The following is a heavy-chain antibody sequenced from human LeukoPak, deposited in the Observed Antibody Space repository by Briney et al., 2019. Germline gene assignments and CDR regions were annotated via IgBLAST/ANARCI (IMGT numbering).Heavy chain of an antibody. V-gene: IGHV1-2*04. J-gene: IGHJ4*02. Sequence: ASVTVSCKASGYTFTGYYMHWVRQAPGQGLEWMGWINPNSGGTNYAQKFQGWVTMTRDTSISTAYMELSRLRSDDTAVYYCARGTGPPVMITFGGVIDYYFDYWGQGTLVTVSS. CDR2: INPNSGGT. D-gene: IGHD3-16*02. CDR1: GYTFTGYY. CDR3: ARGTGPPVMITFGGVIDYYFDY.